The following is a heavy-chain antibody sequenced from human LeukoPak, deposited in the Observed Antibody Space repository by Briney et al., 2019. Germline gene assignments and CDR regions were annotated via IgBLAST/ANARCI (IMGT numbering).Heavy chain of an antibody. CDR2: IYSGGST. CDR3: ARDSGYDLRPTLDY. CDR1: GFTVSRNY. Sequence: GGSLRLSCAASGFTVSRNYMSWDRQAPGKGLEWVSVIYSGGSTYYGDSVKGRFTISIDNSKNTLYLQMNSLRAEDTAVYYCARDSGYDLRPTLDYWGQGTLVTVSS. V-gene: IGHV3-53*01. J-gene: IGHJ4*02. D-gene: IGHD5-12*01.